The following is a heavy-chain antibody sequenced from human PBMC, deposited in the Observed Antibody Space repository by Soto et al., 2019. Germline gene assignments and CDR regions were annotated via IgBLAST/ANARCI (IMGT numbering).Heavy chain of an antibody. J-gene: IGHJ5*02. CDR1: GFTFSSYA. CDR3: AKDNYDYVWGSYPHNWFDP. Sequence: EVQLLESGGGSVQPGGSLRLSCAASGFTFSSYAMSWVRQAPGKGLEWVSAISGSGGSTYYADSVKGRFTISRDNSKNTLYLQMNSLRAEDTAVYYCAKDNYDYVWGSYPHNWFDPWGQGTLVTVSS. D-gene: IGHD3-16*02. V-gene: IGHV3-23*01. CDR2: ISGSGGST.